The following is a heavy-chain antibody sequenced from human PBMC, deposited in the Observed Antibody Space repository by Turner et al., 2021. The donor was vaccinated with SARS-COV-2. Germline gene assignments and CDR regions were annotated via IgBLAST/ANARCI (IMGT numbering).Heavy chain of an antibody. Sequence: EVQLLESGGGLVQPGGSLRLSCAASGLPFGDYAMSWVRQAPGKGLEWVSTITDSASRTYYADSVKGRFTISRDNSKNTLYQQMNSLRVEDTAVYYCAKTQRRNWYFDLWGRGTLVTVSS. CDR1: GLPFGDYA. CDR2: ITDSASRT. CDR3: AKTQRRNWYFDL. V-gene: IGHV3-23*01. J-gene: IGHJ2*01.